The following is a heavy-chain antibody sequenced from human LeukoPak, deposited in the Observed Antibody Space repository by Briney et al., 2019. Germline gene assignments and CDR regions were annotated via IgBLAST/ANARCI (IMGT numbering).Heavy chain of an antibody. CDR3: AREGEVPAAFDY. CDR2: LSSNGGST. J-gene: IGHJ4*02. CDR1: GFTFSNYA. D-gene: IGHD2-2*01. V-gene: IGHV3-64*01. Sequence: GGSLTLSCAASGFTFSNYAMHWVRQAPGKGLEYVSALSSNGGSTYYANSVKGRFTISRDNSKNTLYLQMGSLRAEDMAVYYCAREGEVPAAFDYWGQGTLVTVSS.